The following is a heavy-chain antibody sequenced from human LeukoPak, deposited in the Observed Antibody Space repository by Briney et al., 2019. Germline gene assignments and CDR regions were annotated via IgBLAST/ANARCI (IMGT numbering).Heavy chain of an antibody. CDR1: GGSISSYY. Sequence: SETLSLTCTVSGGSISSYYWSWIRQPPGKGLEWIGYIYYSGSTNYNPSLKSRVTISVDTSKNQFSLKLSSVTAADTAVYYCARERYSSSHLDYWGQGTLVTVSS. D-gene: IGHD6-13*01. CDR3: ARERYSSSHLDY. J-gene: IGHJ4*02. V-gene: IGHV4-59*01. CDR2: IYYSGST.